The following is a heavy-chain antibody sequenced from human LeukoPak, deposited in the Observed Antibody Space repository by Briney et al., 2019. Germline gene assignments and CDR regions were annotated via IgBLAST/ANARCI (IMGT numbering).Heavy chain of an antibody. CDR2: INPSGGST. CDR3: ARVADDSSGYYDAFDI. J-gene: IGHJ3*02. V-gene: IGHV1-46*01. CDR1: GYIFTNHG. Sequence: GASVKVSCKTSGYIFTNHGISWVRQAPGQGLEWMGIINPSGGSTSYAQKFQGRVTMTRDMSTSTVYMELSSLRSEDTAVYYCARVADDSSGYYDAFDIWGQGTMVTVSS. D-gene: IGHD3-22*01.